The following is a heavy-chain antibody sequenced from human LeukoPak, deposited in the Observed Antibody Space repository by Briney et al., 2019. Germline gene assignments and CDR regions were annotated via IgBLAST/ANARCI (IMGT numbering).Heavy chain of an antibody. D-gene: IGHD2-2*02. CDR2: LSVSGGTT. CDR3: AKEAIPNDC. J-gene: IGHJ4*02. Sequence: GGSLRLSCVDSGFTFSTSAMTWVRQAPGKGLEWVSGLSVSGGTTYYADSVEGRFTISRDNSKNTLYLQMNSLRAEDTAVYYCAKEAIPNDCWGQGTLVTVSS. V-gene: IGHV3-23*01. CDR1: GFTFSTSA.